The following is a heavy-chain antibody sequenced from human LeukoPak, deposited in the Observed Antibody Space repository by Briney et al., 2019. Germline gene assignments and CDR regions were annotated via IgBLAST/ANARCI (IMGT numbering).Heavy chain of an antibody. Sequence: GGSLRLSCAASGFTFSSYAMSWVRQAPGKGLEWVSSISSSSSYIYYADSVKGRFTISRDNAKNSLYLQMNSLRAEDTAVYYCARDSGSSTYYYGSGSYLDWGQGTLVTVSS. CDR3: ARDSGSSTYYYGSGSYLD. J-gene: IGHJ4*02. V-gene: IGHV3-21*01. D-gene: IGHD3-10*01. CDR2: ISSSSSYI. CDR1: GFTFSSYA.